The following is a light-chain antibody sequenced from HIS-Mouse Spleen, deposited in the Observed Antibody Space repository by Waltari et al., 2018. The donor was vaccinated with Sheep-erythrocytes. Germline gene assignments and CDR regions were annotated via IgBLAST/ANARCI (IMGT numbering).Light chain of an antibody. J-gene: IGLJ3*02. CDR2: EGS. CDR1: SSDVGRYTL. Sequence: QSALTQPASVSGSPGQSLTISCTGTSSDVGRYTLVSWYQQHPGKAPKLMIYEGSKRPSGVSNRFSGSKSGNTASLTISGLQAEDEADYYCCSYAGSSTPWVFGGGTKLTVL. V-gene: IGLV2-23*01. CDR3: CSYAGSSTPWV.